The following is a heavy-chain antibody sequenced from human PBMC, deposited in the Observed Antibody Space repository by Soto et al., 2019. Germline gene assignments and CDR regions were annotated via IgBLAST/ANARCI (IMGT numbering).Heavy chain of an antibody. D-gene: IGHD3-3*01. V-gene: IGHV4-31*03. CDR1: GGSFSSGTYY. J-gene: IGHJ4*02. Sequence: QVQLQESGPGLVKPSQTLSLTCTVSGGSFSSGTYYWGWIRQHPGKGLEWIGYIYYRGSTYYNPSLKSRVTISVETSKNQFYLRVSSVTAADTAVYYCAGAIKYDFWSGLYYFDHWGQGTLVNVSP. CDR3: AGAIKYDFWSGLYYFDH. CDR2: IYYRGST.